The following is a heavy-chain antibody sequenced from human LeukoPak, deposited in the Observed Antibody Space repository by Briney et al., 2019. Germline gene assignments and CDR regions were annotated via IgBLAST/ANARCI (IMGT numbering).Heavy chain of an antibody. Sequence: SETLSLTCAVYGGYFSGYYWSWIRQPPGKGLEWIGEINHSGSTNYNPSLKSRVTISVETSKNQFSLKLSSVTAADTAVYYCAVHYYDSSGYYYPEAFDIWGQGTMVTVSS. CDR2: INHSGST. J-gene: IGHJ3*02. CDR1: GGYFSGYY. CDR3: AVHYYDSSGYYYPEAFDI. D-gene: IGHD3-22*01. V-gene: IGHV4-34*01.